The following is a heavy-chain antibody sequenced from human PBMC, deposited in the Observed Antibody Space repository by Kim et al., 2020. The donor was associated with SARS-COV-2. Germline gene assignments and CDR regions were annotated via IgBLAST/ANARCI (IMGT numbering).Heavy chain of an antibody. CDR3: ARVAGGIQLWLRQPFDY. CDR2: INPSGGST. J-gene: IGHJ4*02. CDR1: GYTFTSYY. Sequence: ASVKVSCKASGYTFTSYYMHWVRQAPGQGLEWMGIINPSGGSTSYAQKFQGRVTMTRDTSTSTVYMELSSLRSEDTAVYYCARVAGGIQLWLRQPFDYWGQGTLVTVSS. V-gene: IGHV1-46*01. D-gene: IGHD5-18*01.